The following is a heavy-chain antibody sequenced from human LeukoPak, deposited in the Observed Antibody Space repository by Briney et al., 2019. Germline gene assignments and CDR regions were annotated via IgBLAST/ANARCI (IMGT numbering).Heavy chain of an antibody. V-gene: IGHV4-59*11. CDR3: ARDRVDSQGPAFDI. D-gene: IGHD2-15*01. CDR1: GGSMSSHY. J-gene: IGHJ3*02. Sequence: SETLSLTCTVSGGSMSSHYWSWIRQPPGKGLEWIGYISYSGSTNYNPSLKSRVTISVDTSKNQFSLKLSSVTAADTAVYYCARDRVDSQGPAFDIWGQGTMVTVSS. CDR2: ISYSGST.